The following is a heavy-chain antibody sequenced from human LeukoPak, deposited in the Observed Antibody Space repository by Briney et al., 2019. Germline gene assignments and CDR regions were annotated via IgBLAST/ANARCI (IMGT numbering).Heavy chain of an antibody. V-gene: IGHV3-11*04. CDR2: ISSSGSTI. CDR3: ARVGNYDSSGYYYPLGYFDY. Sequence: GGSLRLSCAASGFTFSDYYMSWIRQAPGKGLEWVSYISSSGSTIYYADSVKGRFTISRDNAKNSLYLQMNSLRAEDTAVYYCARVGNYDSSGYYYPLGYFDYWGQGTLVTVSS. D-gene: IGHD3-22*01. CDR1: GFTFSDYY. J-gene: IGHJ4*02.